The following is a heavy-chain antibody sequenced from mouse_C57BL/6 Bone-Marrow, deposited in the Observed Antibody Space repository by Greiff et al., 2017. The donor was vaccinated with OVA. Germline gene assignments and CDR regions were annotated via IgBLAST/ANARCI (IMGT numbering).Heavy chain of an antibody. J-gene: IGHJ4*01. CDR2: ISSGSSTI. Sequence: EVMLVESGGGLVKPGGSLKLSCAASGFTFSDYGMHWVRQAPEKGLEWVAYISSGSSTIYYADTVKGRFTISRDNAKNTLFLQMTSLRSEDTAMYDCARSADYAMDYWGQGASVTVSS. CDR1: GFTFSDYG. CDR3: ARSADYAMDY. D-gene: IGHD6-1*01. V-gene: IGHV5-17*01.